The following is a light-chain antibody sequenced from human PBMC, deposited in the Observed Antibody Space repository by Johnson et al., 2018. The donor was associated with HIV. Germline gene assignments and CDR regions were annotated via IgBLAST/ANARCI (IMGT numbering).Light chain of an antibody. Sequence: QAVLTQPPSVSAAPGQKVTISCSGSTSSIGNNYVSWYQHLPGTAPKLLIYENNKRPSGIPDRFSGSKSGTSATLGITGLQTGDEADYYCGTWDTRLSVLYVFGSGTKVTVL. V-gene: IGLV1-51*02. CDR1: TSSIGNNY. CDR3: GTWDTRLSVLYV. CDR2: ENN. J-gene: IGLJ1*01.